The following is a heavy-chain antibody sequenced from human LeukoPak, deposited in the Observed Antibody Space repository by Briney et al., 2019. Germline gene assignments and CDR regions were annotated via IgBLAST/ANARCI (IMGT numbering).Heavy chain of an antibody. CDR1: GYTFTSYG. V-gene: IGHV1-18*01. J-gene: IGHJ4*02. CDR3: ARDRYYDSSGYYYSPFDY. D-gene: IGHD3-22*01. CDR2: ISAYNGNT. Sequence: ASVKVSCKASGYTFTSYGISWVRQAPGQGLEWMGWISAYNGNTNYAQKLQGRVTMTTGTSTSTAYMELRSLRSDDTAVYYCARDRYYDSSGYYYSPFDYWGQGTLVTVSS.